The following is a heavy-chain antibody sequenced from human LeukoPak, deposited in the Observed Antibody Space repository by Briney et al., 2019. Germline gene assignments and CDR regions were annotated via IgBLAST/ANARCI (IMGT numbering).Heavy chain of an antibody. CDR2: IIPIFGTA. Sequence: GASVKVSCKASGGTFSSYAISWVRQAPGQGLEWMRGIIPIFGTANYAQKFQGRVTITADKSTSTAYMELSSLRSEDTAVYYCARVAPITIFGVVIMEHYFDYWGQGTLVTVSS. CDR3: ARVAPITIFGVVIMEHYFDY. CDR1: GGTFSSYA. D-gene: IGHD3-3*01. J-gene: IGHJ4*02. V-gene: IGHV1-69*06.